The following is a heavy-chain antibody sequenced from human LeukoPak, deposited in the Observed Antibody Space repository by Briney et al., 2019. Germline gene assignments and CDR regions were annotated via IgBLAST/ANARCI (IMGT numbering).Heavy chain of an antibody. CDR1: GFTFSSYA. Sequence: GGSLRLSCAAAGFTFSSYAMSWVRQAPGKGLEWVSAISGSGGSTYYADSVKGRFTISRDNSRNTLYLQMNSLRAEDTAVYYCAKGGSFYYDTSGYLYWGQGTLVTVSS. J-gene: IGHJ4*02. D-gene: IGHD3-22*01. CDR2: ISGSGGST. V-gene: IGHV3-23*01. CDR3: AKGGSFYYDTSGYLY.